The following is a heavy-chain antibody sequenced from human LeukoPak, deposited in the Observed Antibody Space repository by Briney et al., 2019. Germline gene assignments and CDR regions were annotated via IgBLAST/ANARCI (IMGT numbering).Heavy chain of an antibody. Sequence: ASVKASCKASGYTFTDYYVHWVRQAPGQGLEWMGWITPDSGATNYAQKFQGRVTMTRDTSISTAYMELSRLSSDDTAMYYCARDWDYWGQGTLVTVSS. CDR1: GYTFTDYY. CDR3: ARDWDY. J-gene: IGHJ4*02. CDR2: ITPDSGAT. V-gene: IGHV1-2*02.